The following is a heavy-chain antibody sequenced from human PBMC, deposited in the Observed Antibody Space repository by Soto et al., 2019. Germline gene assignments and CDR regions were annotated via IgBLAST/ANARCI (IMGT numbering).Heavy chain of an antibody. CDR3: ARSGGEITIFGVVIPSNTLNWFDP. V-gene: IGHV4-31*03. J-gene: IGHJ5*02. D-gene: IGHD3-3*01. CDR2: IYYSGST. CDR1: GGSISSGGYY. Sequence: SETLSLTCTVSGGSISSGGYYWSWIRQHPGKGLEWIGYIYYSGSTYYNPSLKSRVTISVDTSKNQFSLKLSSVTAADTAVYYCARSGGEITIFGVVIPSNTLNWFDPWGQGTLVTVSS.